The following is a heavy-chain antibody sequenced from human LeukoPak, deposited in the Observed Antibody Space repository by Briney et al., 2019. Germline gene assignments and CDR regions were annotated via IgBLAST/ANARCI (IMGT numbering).Heavy chain of an antibody. J-gene: IGHJ6*03. Sequence: ASVKVSCKASGGTFSSYAISWVRQAPGQGLEWMGGITPIFGTANYAQKFQGRVTITTDESTSTAYMELSSLRSEDTAVYYCASTGPGIAAAENYYMDVWGKGTTVTVSS. CDR3: ASTGPGIAAAENYYMDV. V-gene: IGHV1-69*05. D-gene: IGHD6-13*01. CDR2: ITPIFGTA. CDR1: GGTFSSYA.